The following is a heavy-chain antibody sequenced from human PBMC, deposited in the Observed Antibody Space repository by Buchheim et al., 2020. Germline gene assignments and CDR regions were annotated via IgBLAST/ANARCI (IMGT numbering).Heavy chain of an antibody. V-gene: IGHV3-30*04. Sequence: QVQLVESGGGVVQPGRSLRLSCAASGFTFSSYAMHWVRQAPGQGLEWVAVISYDGSNKYYAESVKGRFTISRDNSKNTLYLQMNSLRAEDTAVYYCARDRGYDFWSGYYDNYYYYGMDVWGQGTT. CDR1: GFTFSSYA. CDR2: ISYDGSNK. D-gene: IGHD3-3*01. CDR3: ARDRGYDFWSGYYDNYYYYGMDV. J-gene: IGHJ6*02.